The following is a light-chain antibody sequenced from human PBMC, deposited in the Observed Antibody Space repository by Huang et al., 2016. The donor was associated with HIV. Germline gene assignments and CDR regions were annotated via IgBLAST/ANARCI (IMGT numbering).Light chain of an antibody. Sequence: DIHLTQSPSSLSASVVDGVTITCRASQSINTFLNWYQQKPGKAPKLLLSAASTLQSGVPSRFSGGGSGTDFTLTIRSLQPEDFATYYCQQTYNALRVTFGPGTKVHIK. CDR1: QSINTF. V-gene: IGKV1-39*01. CDR3: QQTYNALRVT. CDR2: AAS. J-gene: IGKJ3*01.